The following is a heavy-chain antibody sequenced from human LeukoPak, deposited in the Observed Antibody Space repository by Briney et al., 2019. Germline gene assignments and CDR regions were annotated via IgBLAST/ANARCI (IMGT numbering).Heavy chain of an antibody. J-gene: IGHJ4*02. CDR3: ARDQGTSVTAMVGGHFDY. Sequence: GRSLRLSCAASGFTFRGNGMHWVRQAPGKGLEWVAIIWYDGSNRYYADSVKGRLTISRDNSKNTLFLQMNSLTAEDTAAYYCARDQGTSVTAMVGGHFDYWGPGTLVTVSS. D-gene: IGHD4-17*01. CDR1: GFTFRGNG. CDR2: IWYDGSNR. V-gene: IGHV3-33*01.